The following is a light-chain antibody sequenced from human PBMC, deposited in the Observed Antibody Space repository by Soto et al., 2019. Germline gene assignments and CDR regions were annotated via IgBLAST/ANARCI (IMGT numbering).Light chain of an antibody. V-gene: IGKV1-5*01. CDR2: DAS. Sequence: IQMTQSPSTLSASXGDRVTIACRARQSICRFLAWYQQKPGKAPNVXXDDASTLHSGVPSRCSGGGSGTDFTLTISSRQPEDFATYYCQQLNSYPLTFGGGTKVDIK. J-gene: IGKJ4*01. CDR1: QSICRF. CDR3: QQLNSYPLT.